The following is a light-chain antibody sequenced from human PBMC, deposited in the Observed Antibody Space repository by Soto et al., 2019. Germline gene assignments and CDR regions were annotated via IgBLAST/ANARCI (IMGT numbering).Light chain of an antibody. CDR2: DVS. CDR1: SSDVGGRNY. V-gene: IGLV2-14*01. Sequence: QSVLTQPASVSGSPGQSITISCTGTSSDVGGRNYVSWYQQHPGKAPKLMIYDVSNWPSGVSNRFSGSKSGNTASLTISGLQAEDEADYYCSSYTSSSTLVFGGGTQLTVL. J-gene: IGLJ2*01. CDR3: SSYTSSSTLV.